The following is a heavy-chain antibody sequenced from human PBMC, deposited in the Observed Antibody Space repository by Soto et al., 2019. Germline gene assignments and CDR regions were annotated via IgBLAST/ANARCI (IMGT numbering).Heavy chain of an antibody. CDR2: IDPSDSYT. Sequence: LGESLKISCKGSGYSFTSYWISWVRQMPGKGLEWMGRIDPSDSYTNYSPSFQGHVTISADKSISTAYLQWSSLKASDTAMYYCARRVIGGYDLDYFDYWGQGTLVTVSS. CDR1: GYSFTSYW. CDR3: ARRVIGGYDLDYFDY. V-gene: IGHV5-10-1*01. D-gene: IGHD5-12*01. J-gene: IGHJ4*02.